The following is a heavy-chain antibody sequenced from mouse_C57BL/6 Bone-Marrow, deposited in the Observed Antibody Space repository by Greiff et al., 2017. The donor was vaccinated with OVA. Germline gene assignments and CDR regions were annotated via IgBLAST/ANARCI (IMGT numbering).Heavy chain of an antibody. D-gene: IGHD2-1*01. CDR3: ASPHLQKGRAWFAY. V-gene: IGHV5-9*01. J-gene: IGHJ3*01. CDR1: GFTFSSYT. Sequence: EVQLVESGGGLVKPGGSLKLSCAASGFTFSSYTMSWVRQTPEKRLEWVATISGGGGNTYYPDSVKGRFTISRDNAKNTLYLQMSSLRSEDTALYYCASPHLQKGRAWFAYWGQGTLVTVSA. CDR2: ISGGGGNT.